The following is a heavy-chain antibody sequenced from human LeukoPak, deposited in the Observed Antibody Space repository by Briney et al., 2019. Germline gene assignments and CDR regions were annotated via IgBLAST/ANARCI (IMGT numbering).Heavy chain of an antibody. CDR3: ARDWGRAYCGSDCPYRCYSYHGIPV. V-gene: IGHV3-21*01. D-gene: IGHD2-21*02. CDR1: GFTFSSYS. CDR2: ISSSSSYI. Sequence: PGGSLRLASAVAGFTFSSYSMNWVRQAPGKGLEWVSSISSSSSYIYYADSVKGRFTTSRDNAKNSLYLQMNSLRAEDTAVYYCARDWGRAYCGSDCPYRCYSYHGIPVCGQATTVTVSS. J-gene: IGHJ6*02.